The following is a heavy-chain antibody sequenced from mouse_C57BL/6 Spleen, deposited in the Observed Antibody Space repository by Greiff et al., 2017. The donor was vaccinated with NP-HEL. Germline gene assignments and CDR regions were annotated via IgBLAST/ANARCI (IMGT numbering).Heavy chain of an antibody. J-gene: IGHJ2*01. CDR3: ARERDGYYFFDY. D-gene: IGHD2-3*01. CDR2: INPYNGDT. Sequence: EVQLQQSGPELVKPGDSVKISCKASGYSFTGYFMNWVMQSHGKSLEWIGRINPYNGDTFYNQKFKGKATLTVDKSSSTAHMELRSLTSEYSAVYYCARERDGYYFFDYWGQGTTLTVSS. CDR1: GYSFTGYF. V-gene: IGHV1-20*01.